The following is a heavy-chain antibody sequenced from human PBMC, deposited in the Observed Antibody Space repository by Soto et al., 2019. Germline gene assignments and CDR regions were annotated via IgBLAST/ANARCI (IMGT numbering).Heavy chain of an antibody. J-gene: IGHJ4*02. CDR1: GGSISSGGYY. V-gene: IGHV4-31*03. Sequence: SETLSLTCTVSGGSISSGGYYWSWIRQHTGKGLEGIGYIYYSGSTYYNPSLKSRVTISVDTSKNQFSLKLTSVTAADTAVYYCARDKITGLFDYWGQGTLVTVSS. CDR3: ARDKITGLFDY. CDR2: IYYSGST. D-gene: IGHD2-8*02.